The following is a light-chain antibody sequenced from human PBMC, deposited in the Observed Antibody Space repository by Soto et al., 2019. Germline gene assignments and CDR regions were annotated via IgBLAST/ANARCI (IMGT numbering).Light chain of an antibody. Sequence: QSVLTQPPSASGTPGQRVTISCSGSSSNIGSNYVYWYQQLPGTAPKLLIYRNNQRPSGVADRFSGSTSGTSASLAISGLRSEDEADYYCAAWDDTLSAVVFGGGTKLTVL. CDR3: AAWDDTLSAVV. V-gene: IGLV1-47*01. CDR1: SSNIGSNY. CDR2: RNN. J-gene: IGLJ2*01.